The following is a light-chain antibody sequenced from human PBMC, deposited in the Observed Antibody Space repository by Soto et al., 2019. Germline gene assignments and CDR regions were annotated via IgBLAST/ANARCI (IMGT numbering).Light chain of an antibody. CDR3: QHYYSNSEA. V-gene: IGKV1-5*01. Sequence: DTEMTQSPPTLSLSVGERVTLSCGASQTISSCLAWYQQKPGKAPKLLIYEASSLESGVPSRFSGSGSGTEFTLTISSLQAEDFATYYCQHYYSNSEAFGEGTKVDI. CDR2: EAS. CDR1: QTISSC. J-gene: IGKJ1*01.